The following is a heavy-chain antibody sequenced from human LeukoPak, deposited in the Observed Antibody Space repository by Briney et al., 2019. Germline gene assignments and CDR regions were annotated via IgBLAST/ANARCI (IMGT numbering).Heavy chain of an antibody. CDR2: INSDGSST. CDR1: GFTFSSYW. D-gene: IGHD2-15*01. Sequence: GGSLRLPCAASGFTFSSYWMHWVRQAPGKGLVWVSRINSDGSSTSYADSVKGRFTISRDNAKNTLYLQMNSLRAEDTAVYYCARGGRQPLPLHWGQGTLVTVSS. CDR3: ARGGRQPLPLH. V-gene: IGHV3-74*01. J-gene: IGHJ4*02.